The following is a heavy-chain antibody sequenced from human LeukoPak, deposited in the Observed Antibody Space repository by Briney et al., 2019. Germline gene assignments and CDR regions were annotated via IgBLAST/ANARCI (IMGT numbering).Heavy chain of an antibody. CDR2: IWYDGSNK. D-gene: IGHD3-22*01. J-gene: IGHJ4*02. CDR3: AKDPGGYYDSSGYSDY. Sequence: PGRSLRLTCAASGFTFSSYGMHWVRQAPGKGLEWLAVIWYDGSNKYYADSVKGRFTISRDNSKNTLYLQMNSLRAEDTAVYYCAKDPGGYYDSSGYSDYWGQGTLVTVSS. V-gene: IGHV3-33*06. CDR1: GFTFSSYG.